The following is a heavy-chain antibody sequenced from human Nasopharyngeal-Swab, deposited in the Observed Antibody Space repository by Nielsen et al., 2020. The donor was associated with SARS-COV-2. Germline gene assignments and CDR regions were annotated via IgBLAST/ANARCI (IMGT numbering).Heavy chain of an antibody. J-gene: IGHJ4*02. Sequence: GGSLRLSCAASGFTFSSYSMNWVRQAPGKGLEWVSSISSSSSYIYYADSVKGRFTISRDNAKNSLYLQRNSLRTEDTAVYYCAREVGSSWYYFDYWGQGTLVTVSS. CDR3: AREVGSSWYYFDY. D-gene: IGHD6-13*01. CDR2: ISSSSSYI. V-gene: IGHV3-21*01. CDR1: GFTFSSYS.